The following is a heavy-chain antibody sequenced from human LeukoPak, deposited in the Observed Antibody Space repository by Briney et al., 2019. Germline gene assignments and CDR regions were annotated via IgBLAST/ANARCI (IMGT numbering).Heavy chain of an antibody. D-gene: IGHD4-17*01. V-gene: IGHV3-23*01. CDR1: GFTFSSYA. CDR3: ARDPGIDYGDYENYYYYYMDV. Sequence: GGSLRLSCAASGFTFSSYAMSWVRQAPGKGLEWVSSIFHSGGEIHYADSVKGRFTIPRDNAKNSLYLQMNSLRAEDTAVYYCARDPGIDYGDYENYYYYYMDVWGKGTTVTVSS. CDR2: IFHSGGEI. J-gene: IGHJ6*03.